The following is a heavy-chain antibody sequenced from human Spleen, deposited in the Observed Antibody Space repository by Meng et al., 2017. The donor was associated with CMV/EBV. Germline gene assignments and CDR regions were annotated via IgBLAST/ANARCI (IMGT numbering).Heavy chain of an antibody. CDR1: GFTVSDNY. V-gene: IGHV3-53*01. CDR3: ARDGLGAYYGSGSYDS. J-gene: IGHJ4*02. CDR2: IYTGGLT. Sequence: GSLKISCAASGFTVSDNYMSWVRQAPGKGLDWVSVIYTGGLTYYADSVKGRFTISRDTSKNTLYLQMNSLRVEDTAVYYCARDGLGAYYGSGSYDSWGQGTLVTVSS. D-gene: IGHD3-10*01.